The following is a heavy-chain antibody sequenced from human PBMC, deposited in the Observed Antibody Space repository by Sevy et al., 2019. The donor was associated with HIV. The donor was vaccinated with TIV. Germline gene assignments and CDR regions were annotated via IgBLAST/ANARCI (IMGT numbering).Heavy chain of an antibody. Sequence: GGSLRLSCSASGFTFSSFGMHWVRQAPGKGLELVSAISSNGGSTYYADSVKGRFTISRDNSKETLYLQMSSLRVEDTAVYYCLRLVVISIDYYNGRDVWGQGTTVTVSS. J-gene: IGHJ6*02. V-gene: IGHV3-64D*06. D-gene: IGHD2-21*01. CDR3: LRLVVISIDYYNGRDV. CDR2: ISSNGGST. CDR1: GFTFSSFG.